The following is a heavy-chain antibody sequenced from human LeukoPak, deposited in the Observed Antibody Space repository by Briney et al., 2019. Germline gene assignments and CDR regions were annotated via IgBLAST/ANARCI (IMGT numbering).Heavy chain of an antibody. CDR3: ARDRWFVNY. J-gene: IGHJ4*02. Sequence: GGSLRLSCAASGFTYSSSWMSWIRQAPGKGLEWVSYISSSGSTIYYADSVKGRFTISRDNAKNSLYLQMNSLRDEDTAVYYCARDRWFVNYWGQGTLVTVSS. V-gene: IGHV3-11*01. CDR1: GFTYSSSW. D-gene: IGHD3-9*01. CDR2: ISSSGSTI.